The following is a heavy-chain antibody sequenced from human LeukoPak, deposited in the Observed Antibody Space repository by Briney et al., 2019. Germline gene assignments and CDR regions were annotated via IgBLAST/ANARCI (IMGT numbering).Heavy chain of an antibody. CDR1: GFTFGDYA. V-gene: IGHV3-49*04. CDR3: TRCYGDYEDYYYMDV. Sequence: GGSLRLPCTASGFTFGDYAMSWVRQAPGKGLEWVGFIRSKAYGGTTEYAASVKGRFTISRDDSKSIAYLQMNSLKTEDTAVYYRTRCYGDYEDYYYMDVWGKGTTVTVSS. J-gene: IGHJ6*03. CDR2: IRSKAYGGTT. D-gene: IGHD4-17*01.